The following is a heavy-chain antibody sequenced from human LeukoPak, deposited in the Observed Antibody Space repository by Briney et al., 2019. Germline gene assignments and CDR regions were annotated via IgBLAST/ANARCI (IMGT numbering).Heavy chain of an antibody. CDR2: VHYDGSKI. Sequence: GGSLSLSCAASGFTFSTYGMHWVRQAPGKGKEWVAYVHYDGSKIYYTDSVKGRFTISRDNSKHTAYLQMSSLTTGDTGVYYCAKDQVPMDVWGKGTTVTVSS. J-gene: IGHJ6*03. CDR1: GFTFSTYG. CDR3: AKDQVPMDV. V-gene: IGHV3-30*02.